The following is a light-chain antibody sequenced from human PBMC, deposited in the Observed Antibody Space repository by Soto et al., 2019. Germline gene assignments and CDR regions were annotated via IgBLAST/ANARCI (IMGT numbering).Light chain of an antibody. V-gene: IGKV1-5*03. CDR1: QSISSW. CDR2: KAS. Sequence: DIQMTQSPSTLSASVGDRVTIACRASQSISSWLVWYQQKPGKAPKLLIYKASSLESGVPSRFSGSGSGTEFTLTISSLQPDDFATYYCQQYNSYRTFGQGTKVDI. CDR3: QQYNSYRT. J-gene: IGKJ1*01.